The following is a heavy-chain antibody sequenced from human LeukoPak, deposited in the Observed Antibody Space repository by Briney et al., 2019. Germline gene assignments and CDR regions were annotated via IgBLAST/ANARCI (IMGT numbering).Heavy chain of an antibody. Sequence: KPSETLSLTCAVYGGSFSGYYWSWIRQPPGKGLEWIGEINHSGSTNYNPSLKSRVTISVDTSKNQFSLKLSSVTAADTAVYYCARGLNQRWELLHLSDYWGQGTLVTVSS. CDR3: ARGLNQRWELLHLSDY. CDR2: INHSGST. V-gene: IGHV4-34*01. J-gene: IGHJ4*02. D-gene: IGHD1-26*01. CDR1: GGSFSGYY.